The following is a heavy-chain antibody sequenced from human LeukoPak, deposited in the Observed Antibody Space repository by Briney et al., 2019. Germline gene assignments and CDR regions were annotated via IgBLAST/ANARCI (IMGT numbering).Heavy chain of an antibody. J-gene: IGHJ4*02. CDR1: GGSISSSSYY. V-gene: IGHV4-39*01. CDR2: IYYSGST. D-gene: IGHD3-3*01. Sequence: PSETLSLTCTVSGGSISSSSYYWGWIRQPPGKGLEWIGSIYYSGSTYYNPSLKSRVTISVDTPKNQFSLKLSSVTAADTAVYYCARQPEDFWSESRLDYWGQGTLVTVSS. CDR3: ARQPEDFWSESRLDY.